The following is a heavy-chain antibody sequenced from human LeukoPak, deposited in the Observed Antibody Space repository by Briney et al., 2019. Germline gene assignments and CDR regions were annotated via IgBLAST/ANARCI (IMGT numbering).Heavy chain of an antibody. CDR2: IWYDGSNK. Sequence: GGSLRLSCAASGFTFSSYGMHWVRQAPGKGLEWVAVIWYDGSNKYYADSVKGRFTISRDNSKNTLYLQMNSLRVEDTAVYYCARAEDCSSTSCPRAFDIWGQGTMVTVSS. CDR1: GFTFSSYG. J-gene: IGHJ3*02. V-gene: IGHV3-33*01. D-gene: IGHD2-2*01. CDR3: ARAEDCSSTSCPRAFDI.